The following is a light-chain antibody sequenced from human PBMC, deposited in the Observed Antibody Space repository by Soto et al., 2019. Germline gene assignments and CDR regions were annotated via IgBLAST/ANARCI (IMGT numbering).Light chain of an antibody. V-gene: IGKV3-11*01. Sequence: EVVLTQSPATLSLSPGERATLSCRASQNVRTFLDWYQQKPGQAPRLLIYGASNRATGIPARFSGSGSGTDFSLTISSREPADFAVYYCQQHSNWPPWTFGQGTRVEIK. CDR3: QQHSNWPPWT. CDR2: GAS. J-gene: IGKJ1*01. CDR1: QNVRTF.